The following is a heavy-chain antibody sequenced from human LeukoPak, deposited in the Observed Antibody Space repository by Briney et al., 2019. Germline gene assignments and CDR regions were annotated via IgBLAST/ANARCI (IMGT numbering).Heavy chain of an antibody. D-gene: IGHD5-24*01. CDR3: ARASRDGYNQNFDH. CDR1: GYSFSSYW. Sequence: GGSLKISCKGLGYSFSSYWNAWVRQRPGKGLEWMGIIYPGGSETRYDPSFQGQVTISADSSTSTAYLQWSSLRASDTAMYYCARASRDGYNQNFDHWGQGTLVTVSS. V-gene: IGHV5-51*01. J-gene: IGHJ4*02. CDR2: IYPGGSET.